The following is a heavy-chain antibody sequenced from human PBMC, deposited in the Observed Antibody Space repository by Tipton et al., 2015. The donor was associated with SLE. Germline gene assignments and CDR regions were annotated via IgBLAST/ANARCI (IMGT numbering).Heavy chain of an antibody. D-gene: IGHD6-13*01. V-gene: IGHV4-4*02. CDR1: GGSISSSNW. J-gene: IGHJ1*01. Sequence: SLRLSCSVSGGSISSSNWWSWVRQHPGKGLEWIGEIYHSGSTNYNPSLKSRVTISVDKSKNQFSLKLSSVTAADTAVYYCASGYSSSSAQLWGQGTLVTVSS. CDR3: ASGYSSSSAQL. CDR2: IYHSGST.